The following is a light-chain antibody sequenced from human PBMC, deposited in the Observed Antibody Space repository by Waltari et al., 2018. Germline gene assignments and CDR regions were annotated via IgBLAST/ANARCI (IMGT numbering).Light chain of an antibody. CDR3: MQSMHRPLT. Sequence: EIVMTQTPLSLSVTPGQPASISCRSSESLLHDDGSTYLFWYLQKPCHYPQLLISEVSNRFSGVTDRISGSGSGTDFTLRISRVETEDVGIYYCMQSMHRPLTFGGGTKVEIK. CDR1: ESLLHDDGSTY. CDR2: EVS. J-gene: IGKJ4*01. V-gene: IGKV2D-29*02.